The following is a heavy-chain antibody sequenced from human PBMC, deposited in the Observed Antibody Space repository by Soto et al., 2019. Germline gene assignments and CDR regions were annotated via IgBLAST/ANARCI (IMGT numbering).Heavy chain of an antibody. V-gene: IGHV3-30*18. Sequence: SLRRSCAASGFTFSSYGMHWVRQAPGKGLEWVAVISYDGSNKYYADSVKGRFTISRDNSKNTLYLQMNSLRAEDTAVYYCAKNMRSYDNSGYYHSDSGQGTLDTVSS. J-gene: IGHJ4*02. CDR1: GFTFSSYG. D-gene: IGHD3-22*01. CDR3: AKNMRSYDNSGYYHSD. CDR2: ISYDGSNK.